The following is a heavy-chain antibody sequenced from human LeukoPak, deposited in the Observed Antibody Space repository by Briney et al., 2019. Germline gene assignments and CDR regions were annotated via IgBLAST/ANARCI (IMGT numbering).Heavy chain of an antibody. V-gene: IGHV3-48*04. J-gene: IGHJ5*02. CDR3: ATTGLLGDIP. Sequence: GGSLRLSCVVSGFTFSNYAMQWVRQAPGKGLEWLSYISKNGKTIYYADSVKGRFTISRDNARKSVYLQMNSLRAEDTAVYYCATTGLLGDIPWGQGTLVTVSS. CDR1: GFTFSNYA. CDR2: ISKNGKTI. D-gene: IGHD2-21*01.